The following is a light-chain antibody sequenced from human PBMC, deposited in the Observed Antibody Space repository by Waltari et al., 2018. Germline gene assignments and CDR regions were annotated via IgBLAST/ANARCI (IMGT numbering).Light chain of an antibody. V-gene: IGLV1-40*01. CDR3: QSYDSGLNGLF. Sequence: QSVLTQPPSVSGAPGQRVTISCTGSSSHIGSPYNVHWYQQVPGRAPKLLIYDDSHRPSGVPDRFSGSKSGTSASLAITGLQAEDEAEYFCQSYDSGLNGLFFGGGTKVTVL. CDR1: SSHIGSPYN. CDR2: DDS. J-gene: IGLJ2*01.